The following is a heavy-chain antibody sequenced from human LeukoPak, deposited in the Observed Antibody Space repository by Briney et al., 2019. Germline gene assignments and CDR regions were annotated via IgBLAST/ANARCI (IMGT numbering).Heavy chain of an antibody. D-gene: IGHD2-15*01. Sequence: PSETLSLTCTVSGGSISRSSNYWSWIRQPPGKGLEWIGEINHSGSTNYNPSLKSRVTISVDTSKNQFSLKLSSVTAADTAVYYCAREGYCSGGSCYFNWFDPWGQGTLVTVSS. V-gene: IGHV4-39*07. CDR2: INHSGST. J-gene: IGHJ5*02. CDR3: AREGYCSGGSCYFNWFDP. CDR1: GGSISRSSNY.